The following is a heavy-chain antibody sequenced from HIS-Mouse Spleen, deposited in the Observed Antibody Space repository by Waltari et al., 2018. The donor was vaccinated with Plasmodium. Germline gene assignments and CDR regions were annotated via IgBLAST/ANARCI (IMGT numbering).Heavy chain of an antibody. CDR3: ARATKEGGGFDY. CDR1: GCSISSYY. D-gene: IGHD3-16*01. Sequence: QVQLQESGPGLVKPSETLSLTCTVSGCSISSYYWSWIRQPPGKGLEWIGYIYYSGSTNYNPSLKSRVTISVDTSKNQFSLKLSSVTAADTAVYYCARATKEGGGFDYWGQGTLVTVSS. V-gene: IGHV4-59*01. CDR2: IYYSGST. J-gene: IGHJ4*02.